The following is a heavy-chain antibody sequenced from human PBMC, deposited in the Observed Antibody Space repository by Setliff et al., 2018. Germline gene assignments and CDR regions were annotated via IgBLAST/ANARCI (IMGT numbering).Heavy chain of an antibody. CDR2: IYYSGST. CDR3: ARDARVASSSWFKSAFDI. J-gene: IGHJ3*02. CDR1: GGSISSGGYY. V-gene: IGHV4-31*03. Sequence: KPSETLSLTCTVSGGSISSGGYYWSWIRQHPGKGLEWIGYIYYSGSTYYNPSLKSRLTISVDTSKNQFSLKLGSVTAADTAVYYCARDARVASSSWFKSAFDIWGQGTMVTVSS. D-gene: IGHD6-13*01.